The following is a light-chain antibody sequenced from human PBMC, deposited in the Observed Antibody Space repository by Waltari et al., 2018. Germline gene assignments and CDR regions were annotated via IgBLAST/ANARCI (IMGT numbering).Light chain of an antibody. Sequence: QSALTQPASVSGSPGQSITISCTGTSSDVRGNNLVSWYQPHPGKAPKLSIYEGSKRPSGVSNRCSGSKSGNTASLTMSGLQAEDEADYYCCSYAGSSTYVFGTGTKVTVL. J-gene: IGLJ1*01. CDR1: SSDVRGNNL. CDR2: EGS. CDR3: CSYAGSSTYV. V-gene: IGLV2-23*01.